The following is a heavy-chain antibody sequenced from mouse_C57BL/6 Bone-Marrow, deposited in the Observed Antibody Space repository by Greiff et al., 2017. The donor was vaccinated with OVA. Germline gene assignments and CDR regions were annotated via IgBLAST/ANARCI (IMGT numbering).Heavy chain of an antibody. CDR1: GFNIKDDS. J-gene: IGHJ4*01. D-gene: IGHD2-4*01. CDR3: TTYYEYDYAMDY. V-gene: IGHV14-4*01. Sequence: EVQLQQSGAELVRPGASVKLSCTASGFNIKDDSMHWVKQRPEQGLEWIGWIDPENGDTEYDSKFQGKATITADTSSNTAYLQLSSLTSEDTAVYYCTTYYEYDYAMDYWGQGTSVTVSS. CDR2: IDPENGDT.